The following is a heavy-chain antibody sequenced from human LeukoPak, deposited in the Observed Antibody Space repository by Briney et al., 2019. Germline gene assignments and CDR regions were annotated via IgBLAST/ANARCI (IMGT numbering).Heavy chain of an antibody. CDR3: ASILRSSSGYYFDY. Sequence: PGGSLRLSCAASGFTVSTNYMSWVRQAPGKGLEWVSVIYSGDTTFYADSVRGKFTISRDNSKNTLYLQMNSLRAEDMAVYYCASILRSSSGYYFDYWGQGTLVTVSS. CDR2: IYSGDTT. J-gene: IGHJ4*02. V-gene: IGHV3-66*01. D-gene: IGHD3-10*01. CDR1: GFTVSTNY.